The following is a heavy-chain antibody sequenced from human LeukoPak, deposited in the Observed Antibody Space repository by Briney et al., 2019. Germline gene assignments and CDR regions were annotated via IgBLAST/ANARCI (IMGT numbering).Heavy chain of an antibody. CDR2: IKPSGGGT. Sequence: ASVGVSCKASGYTFTNYYVHWVRQAPGQGLEWMGIIKPSGGGTSYALKFQGRVTMTRDTSTSTAYMELSSLRSEDTAVYYCARDHFDSSGYYYLLGYFEHWGQGTLVTVSS. CDR3: ARDHFDSSGYYYLLGYFEH. D-gene: IGHD3-22*01. J-gene: IGHJ1*01. V-gene: IGHV1-46*01. CDR1: GYTFTNYY.